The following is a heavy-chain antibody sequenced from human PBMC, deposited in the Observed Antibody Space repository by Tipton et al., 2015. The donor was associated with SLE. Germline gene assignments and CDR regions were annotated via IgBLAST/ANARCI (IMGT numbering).Heavy chain of an antibody. CDR2: MYYTGYT. Sequence: TLSLTCTVSGGSLTRGDSYCRWVRQHPGKGLELIGYMYYTGYTNYNPSLKSRVSISIDRSKTQFSLHLTSVTAADTAVYYCARLGNIVATITSTMQPFDIWGQGTMVTVSS. CDR1: GGSLTRGDSY. CDR3: ARLGNIVATITSTMQPFDI. J-gene: IGHJ3*02. D-gene: IGHD5-12*01. V-gene: IGHV4-31*03.